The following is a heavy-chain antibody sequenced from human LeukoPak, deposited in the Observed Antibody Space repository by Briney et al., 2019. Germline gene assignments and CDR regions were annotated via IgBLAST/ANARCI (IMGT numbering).Heavy chain of an antibody. CDR1: GFTFSKFW. V-gene: IGHV3-74*01. CDR3: ATKQWLAPPPDS. J-gene: IGHJ4*02. CDR2: INTDGTVT. D-gene: IGHD6-19*01. Sequence: GGSLRLSCAASGFTFSKFWMLWVRQAPGKGLESVSRINTDGTVTTYADSVKGRFTVSRDNAGNTMFLQMNSVRDEDTAVYYCATKQWLAPPPDSWGQGTPVTVSS.